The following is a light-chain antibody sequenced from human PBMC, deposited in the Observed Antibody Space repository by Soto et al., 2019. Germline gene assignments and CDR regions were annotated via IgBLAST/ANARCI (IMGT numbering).Light chain of an antibody. Sequence: QSVLTQPPSASGSPGQSVTISCTGTSNDVGGYKFVSWHQHHPGKAPKLIIYEVSERPSGVPDRFSGSKSGNTASLTVSGLQAEDEADYYCSSYAGGRSLVFGGGTKLTVL. CDR2: EVS. J-gene: IGLJ3*02. V-gene: IGLV2-8*01. CDR1: SNDVGGYKF. CDR3: SSYAGGRSLV.